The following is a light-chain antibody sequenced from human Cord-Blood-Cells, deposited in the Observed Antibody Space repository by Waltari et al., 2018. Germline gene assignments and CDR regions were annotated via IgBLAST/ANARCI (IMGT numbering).Light chain of an antibody. J-gene: IGLJ1*01. V-gene: IGLV2-23*01. Sequence: QSALTQPASVSGSPGQSITISCTGTSSDVGSYNLVSWYQQHPGKAPKLSIYEGSKRPSGVSNRFSGSTSGNTASLTISGLHAEDEADYYCCSYAGSSTNYVFGTGTKVTVL. CDR3: CSYAGSSTNYV. CDR2: EGS. CDR1: SSDVGSYNL.